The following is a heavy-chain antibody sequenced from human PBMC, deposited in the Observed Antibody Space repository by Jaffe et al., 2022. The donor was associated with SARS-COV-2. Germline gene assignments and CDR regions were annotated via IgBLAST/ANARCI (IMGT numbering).Heavy chain of an antibody. J-gene: IGHJ4*02. D-gene: IGHD3-22*01. CDR2: IGATDGRT. Sequence: EVQLVESGGGLIQPGGSLRLSCAVSGFTFSDYAMSWVRRAPGKGLEWVSSIGATDGRTFYATPVKGRFTISRDNSKNTLYLEMNSLRVDDTALYYCAKAGPEVFPLVITPLDSWGQGALVAVSS. V-gene: IGHV3-23*04. CDR3: AKAGPEVFPLVITPLDS. CDR1: GFTFSDYA.